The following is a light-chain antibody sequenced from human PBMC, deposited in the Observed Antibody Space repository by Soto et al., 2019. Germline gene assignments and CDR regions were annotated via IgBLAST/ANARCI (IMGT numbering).Light chain of an antibody. V-gene: IGLV1-44*01. CDR2: SNN. Sequence: QSVLSPPPSASGTPGQRVPISCSGSSSNIGRYTVNWYQQLPGTAPKLLIYSNNQRPSGVPDRFSVSKSGTSASLAISGLQSEDETDYYCAAWDGSLNGVVFGGGTKLTVL. CDR1: SSNIGRYT. J-gene: IGLJ2*01. CDR3: AAWDGSLNGVV.